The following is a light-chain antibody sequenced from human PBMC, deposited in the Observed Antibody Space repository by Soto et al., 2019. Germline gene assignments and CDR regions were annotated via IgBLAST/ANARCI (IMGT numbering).Light chain of an antibody. CDR2: ANN. J-gene: IGLJ1*01. V-gene: IGLV1-40*01. CDR1: SSNIGAGYD. CDR3: QSYDTSLRGV. Sequence: QSVLTQPPSVSGAPGQRVTISCTGSSSNIGAGYDVHWYQQFPGTAPKLLIYANNNRPSGVPDLFSASKSGTSASLAITGLHADDEDDYYCQSYDTSLRGVFGTGTKVTVL.